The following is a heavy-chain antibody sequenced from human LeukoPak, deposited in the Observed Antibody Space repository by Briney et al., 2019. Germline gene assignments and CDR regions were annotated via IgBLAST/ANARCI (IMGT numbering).Heavy chain of an antibody. CDR3: TRIGHSDIFDY. D-gene: IGHD2-21*02. CDR1: GFTFSSYD. V-gene: IGHV3-13*01. J-gene: IGHJ4*02. Sequence: SGGSLRLSCAASGFTFSSYDMHWVRQATGKGLEWVSAIDTAGDTYYPGSVKGRFTISRENAKNSLYLQINNLRAGDTAVYYCTRIGHSDIFDYWGQGTLVTVSS. CDR2: IDTAGDT.